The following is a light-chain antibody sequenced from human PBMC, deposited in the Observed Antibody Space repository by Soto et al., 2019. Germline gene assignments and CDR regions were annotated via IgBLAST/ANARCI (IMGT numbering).Light chain of an antibody. Sequence: QSALTQPPSASGSPGQSVTISCTGTSSDVGAYNYVSWYQQHPGKAPKLMIYEVSRRPSGVPDRFPGSKSGNTASLTVSGLQAEDEADYYCSSYAGSNKVFGGGTKVTVL. CDR2: EVS. CDR3: SSYAGSNKV. J-gene: IGLJ2*01. CDR1: SSDVGAYNY. V-gene: IGLV2-8*01.